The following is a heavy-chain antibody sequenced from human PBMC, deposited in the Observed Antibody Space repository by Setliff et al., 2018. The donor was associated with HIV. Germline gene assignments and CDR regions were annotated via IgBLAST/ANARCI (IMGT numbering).Heavy chain of an antibody. Sequence: PSETLSLTCAVSGGSVDSRDYYWGWIRQPPGKGLEWIGNILYGGTTYYTPSLKSRVTISVDTSKNQFSLKLSSVTAADTAVYYCARGGYGGNFDAFDIWGQGTMVTVSS. D-gene: IGHD4-17*01. CDR3: ARGGYGGNFDAFDI. J-gene: IGHJ3*02. CDR2: ILYGGTT. CDR1: GGSVDSRDYY. V-gene: IGHV4-39*07.